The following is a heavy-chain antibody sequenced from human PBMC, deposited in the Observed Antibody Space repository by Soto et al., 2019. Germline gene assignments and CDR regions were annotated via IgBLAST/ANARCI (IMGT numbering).Heavy chain of an antibody. V-gene: IGHV3-23*01. D-gene: IGHD6-19*01. CDR2: ISGSGGST. Sequence: GGSLRLSCAASGFTFSSYAMSWVRQAPGKGLEWVSAISGSGGSTYYADSVKGRFTISRDNSKNTLYLQMNSLRSEDTAVYYCARDSGTPYSSGWFGWDYWGQGTLVTVSS. J-gene: IGHJ4*02. CDR1: GFTFSSYA. CDR3: ARDSGTPYSSGWFGWDY.